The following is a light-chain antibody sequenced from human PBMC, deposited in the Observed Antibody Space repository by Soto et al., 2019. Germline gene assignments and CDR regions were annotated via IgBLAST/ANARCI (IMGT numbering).Light chain of an antibody. CDR1: QSVSSY. CDR2: DAS. Sequence: EIVLTQSPATLSLSPGERATLSCRASQSVSSYLAWYQQKSGQAPRHLIYDASNRATGIPARFSGGGSGTDFTLTISSLEPEDFAVYYCQQRSNWPLTFGGGTKVEIK. CDR3: QQRSNWPLT. J-gene: IGKJ4*01. V-gene: IGKV3-11*01.